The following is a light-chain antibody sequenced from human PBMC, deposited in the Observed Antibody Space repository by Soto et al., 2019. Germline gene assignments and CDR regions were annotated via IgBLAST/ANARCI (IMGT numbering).Light chain of an antibody. V-gene: IGKV1-6*01. J-gene: IGKJ1*01. CDR1: QGIRND. CDR3: QQYETFSGT. Sequence: PSSLSASVGGRVTITCRASQGIRNDLGWYQQKPGKAPKLLIYAASSLQSGVPSRFSGSGSGTDFTLTISSLQPEDFATYYCQQYETFSGTFGPGTKVDI. CDR2: AAS.